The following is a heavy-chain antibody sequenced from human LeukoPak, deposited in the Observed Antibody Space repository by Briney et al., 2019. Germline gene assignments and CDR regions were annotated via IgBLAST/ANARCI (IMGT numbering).Heavy chain of an antibody. CDR1: GFTFSSYG. V-gene: IGHV3-30*02. CDR2: IQYDGSNK. D-gene: IGHD6-19*01. Sequence: GGSLRLSCAASGFTFSSYGMHWFRQAPGKGLEWVAFIQYDGSNKYYADSVKGRFTISRDNSKNTLYLQMNSLRAEDTAVYYCAKDAIAVAAYYYMDVCGKGTTATVSS. J-gene: IGHJ6*03. CDR3: AKDAIAVAAYYYMDV.